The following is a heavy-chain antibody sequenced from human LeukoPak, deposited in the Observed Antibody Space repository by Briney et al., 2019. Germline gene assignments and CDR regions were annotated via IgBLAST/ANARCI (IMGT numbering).Heavy chain of an antibody. D-gene: IGHD2-2*02. CDR2: TNTNIGST. J-gene: IGHJ4*02. CDR1: GYTFTDFY. V-gene: IGHV1-2*02. Sequence: ASVKVSCKASGYTFTDFYIHWVRQAPGQGPEWMGWTNTNIGSTNSAQKFQGRVTMTRDTSISTAYMELSGLRSDDTAVYYCARDTNIPESETFHYWGQGTLVTVSS. CDR3: ARDTNIPESETFHY.